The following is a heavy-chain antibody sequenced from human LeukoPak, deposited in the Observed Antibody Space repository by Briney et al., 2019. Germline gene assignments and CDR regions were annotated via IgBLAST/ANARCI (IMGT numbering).Heavy chain of an antibody. CDR1: GYTFTGYY. V-gene: IGHV1-2*02. J-gene: IGHJ4*02. Sequence: GASVKVSCKASGYTFTGYYMHWVRQAPGQGLAWMGWINPNSGGTNYAQKFQGRVTMTRDTSISTAYMELSRLRSDDTAVYYCARSAILGYCSSTSCYPGGAFDYWGQGTLVTVSS. D-gene: IGHD2-2*01. CDR3: ARSAILGYCSSTSCYPGGAFDY. CDR2: INPNSGGT.